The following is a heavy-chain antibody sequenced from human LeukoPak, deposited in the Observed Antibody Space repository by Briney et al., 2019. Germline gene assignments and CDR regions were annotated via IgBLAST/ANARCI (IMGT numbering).Heavy chain of an antibody. V-gene: IGHV4-4*07. J-gene: IGHJ4*02. CDR3: ARDRRGSGIYYSDY. CDR1: SGSISGFY. Sequence: SETLSLTCTVSSGSISGFYWSWIRQPAGKGLEWIGRIYTSGSTNYNPSLKNRVTISVDTSKNQFSLKLSSVTAADTAVYYCARDRRGSGIYYSDYWGQGTLVTVSS. CDR2: IYTSGST. D-gene: IGHD3-10*01.